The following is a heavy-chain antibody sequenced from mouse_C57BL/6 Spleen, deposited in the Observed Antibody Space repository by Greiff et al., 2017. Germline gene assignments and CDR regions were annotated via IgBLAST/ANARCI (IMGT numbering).Heavy chain of an antibody. D-gene: IGHD2-5*01. Sequence: VQLQQSGPELVKPGASVKMSCKASGYTFTDYNMHWVKQSHGKSLEWIGYLNPNNGGTSYNQKFKGKATLTVNKSSSKAYMELRSLTSEDSAVYYCARSGYSNVYYSMDYWGQGTSVTVSS. CDR1: GYTFTDYN. V-gene: IGHV1-22*01. J-gene: IGHJ4*01. CDR3: ARSGYSNVYYSMDY. CDR2: LNPNNGGT.